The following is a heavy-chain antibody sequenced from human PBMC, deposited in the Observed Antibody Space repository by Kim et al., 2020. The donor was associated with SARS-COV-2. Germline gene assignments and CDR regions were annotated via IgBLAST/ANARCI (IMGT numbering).Heavy chain of an antibody. Sequence: GGSLRLSCAASGFTFGDYAMHWVRQAPGKGLEWVSGISWNSDNIGYADSVKGRLTISRDNAKNSLYLQMNSLRAEDTALYYCAKGLVVITTSCTFDIWGQGTMVTVSS. J-gene: IGHJ3*02. CDR2: ISWNSDNI. CDR3: AKGLVVITTSCTFDI. D-gene: IGHD3-22*01. V-gene: IGHV3-9*01. CDR1: GFTFGDYA.